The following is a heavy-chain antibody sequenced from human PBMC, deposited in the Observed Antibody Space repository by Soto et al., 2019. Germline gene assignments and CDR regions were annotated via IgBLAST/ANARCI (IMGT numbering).Heavy chain of an antibody. CDR1: GFSFDDYA. CDR2: ISGSGDNT. V-gene: IGHV3-23*01. J-gene: IGHJ4*02. Sequence: EVQLLESVGGLVQPGGSLRLSCAASGFSFDDYAMTWVRQAAGKGLEWVSAISGSGDNTYYADSVKGRFTISRDNSKNTLYLQLNSLRAEDTALYYCAKGYYSGYDLAYFDYWGQGTLVTVSS. CDR3: AKGYYSGYDLAYFDY. D-gene: IGHD5-12*01.